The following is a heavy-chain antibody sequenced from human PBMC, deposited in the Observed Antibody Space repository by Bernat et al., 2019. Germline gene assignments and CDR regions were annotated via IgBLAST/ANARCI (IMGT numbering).Heavy chain of an antibody. CDR1: GFTFGDYA. J-gene: IGHJ5*02. V-gene: IGHV3-49*04. CDR2: IRSKAYGGRT. D-gene: IGHD6-6*01. Sequence: EVQLVESGGGLVQPGRSLRLSCTASGFTFGDYAMIWVRQAPGEGLEWVGFIRSKAYGGRTEYGAAVKGRLTISRDDSKSIAYLQMNSLKTVDTAVYYCLRDSAARASSNRFDPWGQGTLVTVSS. CDR3: LRDSAARASSNRFDP.